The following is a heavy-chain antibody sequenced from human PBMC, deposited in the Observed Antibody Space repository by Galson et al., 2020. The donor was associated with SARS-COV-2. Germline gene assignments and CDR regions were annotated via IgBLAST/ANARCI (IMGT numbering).Heavy chain of an antibody. J-gene: IGHJ6*02. V-gene: IGHV4-34*01. CDR2: INHSGST. CDR1: GGSFSGYY. D-gene: IGHD5-18*01. Sequence: SETLSLTCAVYGGSFSGYYWSWIRQPPGKGLEWIWEINHSGSTNYNPSLKSRVTISVDTSKNQFSLKLSSVTAADTAVYYCARGYSRSYGFLGYYYGMDVWGQGTTVTVSS. CDR3: ARGYSRSYGFLGYYYGMDV.